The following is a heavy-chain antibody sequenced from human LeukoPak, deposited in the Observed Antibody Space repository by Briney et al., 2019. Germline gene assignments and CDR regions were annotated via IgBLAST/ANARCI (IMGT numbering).Heavy chain of an antibody. CDR1: GFTFSSYA. CDR3: AKGSSSNIAARLNY. Sequence: GGSLRLSCAASGFTFSSYAMSWVRQAPGKGLEWVSAISGSDGSTYYADSVKGRFTISRDNSKNTLYLRMNSLRAEDTAIYSCAKGSSSNIAARLNYWGQGTLVTVSS. D-gene: IGHD6-6*01. V-gene: IGHV3-23*01. CDR2: ISGSDGST. J-gene: IGHJ4*02.